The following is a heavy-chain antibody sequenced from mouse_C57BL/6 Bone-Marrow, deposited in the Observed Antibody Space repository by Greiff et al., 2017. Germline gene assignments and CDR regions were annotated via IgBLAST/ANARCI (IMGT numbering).Heavy chain of an antibody. CDR1: GFNIKDDY. V-gene: IGHV14-4*01. CDR2: IDPENGDT. CDR3: TTKRYFDV. Sequence: EVKLVESGAELVRPGASVKLSCTASGFNIKDDYMHWVKQRPEQGLEWIGWIDPENGDTEYASKFQGKATITADTSSNTAYLQLSSLTSEDTAVYYSTTKRYFDVWGTGTTVTVSS. J-gene: IGHJ1*03.